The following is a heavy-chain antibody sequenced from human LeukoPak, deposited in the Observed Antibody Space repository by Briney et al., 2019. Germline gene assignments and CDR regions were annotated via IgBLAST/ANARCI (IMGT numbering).Heavy chain of an antibody. CDR3: ARGSPVADDY. Sequence: SETLSLTCAVYGGSFSGYYWSWIRQPPGKGLEWIGEINHSGSTNYNPSLKSRVTISVDTSKNQFPLKLSSVTAADTAVYYCARGSPVADDYWGQGTLVTVSS. D-gene: IGHD6-19*01. CDR1: GGSFSGYY. J-gene: IGHJ4*02. CDR2: INHSGST. V-gene: IGHV4-34*01.